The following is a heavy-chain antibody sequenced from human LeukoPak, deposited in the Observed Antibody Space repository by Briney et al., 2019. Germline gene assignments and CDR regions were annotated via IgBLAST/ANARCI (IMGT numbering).Heavy chain of an antibody. CDR3: AGSIASSGDWYFDL. J-gene: IGHJ2*01. Sequence: GGSLRLSCAASGFTFSGSAIHWVRQASGKGLEWVGRIRTKANSYATAYAASVKGRFTISRDDSKNTAYLQMNSLKTEDTAVYYCAGSIASSGDWYFDLWGRGSLVTVSS. CDR2: IRTKANSYAT. V-gene: IGHV3-73*01. D-gene: IGHD6-6*01. CDR1: GFTFSGSA.